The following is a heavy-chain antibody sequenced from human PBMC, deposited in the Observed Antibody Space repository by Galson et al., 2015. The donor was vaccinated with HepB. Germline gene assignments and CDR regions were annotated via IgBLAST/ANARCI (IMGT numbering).Heavy chain of an antibody. CDR1: GFTFSDYY. Sequence: SLRLSCAASGFTFSDYYMSWIRQAPGKGLEWVSYISSSSSYTNYADSVKGRFTIPGDNAKNSLYVQMNSLRAEDTAVYYCARERGIVVVTTGAFDIWGQGTMVTVSS. D-gene: IGHD3-22*01. V-gene: IGHV3-11*05. CDR3: ARERGIVVVTTGAFDI. J-gene: IGHJ3*02. CDR2: ISSSSSYT.